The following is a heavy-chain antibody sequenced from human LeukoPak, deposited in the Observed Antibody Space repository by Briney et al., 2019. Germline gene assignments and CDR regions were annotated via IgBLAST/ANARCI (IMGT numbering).Heavy chain of an antibody. CDR1: GYTFTDYY. CDR3: ARVETGD. V-gene: IGHV1-69*04. J-gene: IGHJ1*01. Sequence: ASVKVSCKASGYTFTDYYMHWVRQAPGQGLEWMGRIITISGITNYAQKFQGRVTITADISTSTAYMELSSLRSEDTAVYYCARVETGDWGQGTLVTVSS. D-gene: IGHD7-27*01. CDR2: IITISGIT.